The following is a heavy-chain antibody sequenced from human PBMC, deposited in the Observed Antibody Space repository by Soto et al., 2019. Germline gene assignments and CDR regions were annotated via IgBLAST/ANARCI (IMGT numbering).Heavy chain of an antibody. D-gene: IGHD5-12*01. V-gene: IGHV3-53*01. CDR1: GVTVSGSY. CDR3: AGGHPFPAHTGYDLMPTFFDS. CDR2: IYGDGST. J-gene: IGHJ4*02. Sequence: LRLSWAASGVTVSGSYMTWVRQAPSMGLQWVSVIYGDGSTYYADSLKGRFSISRDIAKNMLYLQMKSLRAEDTAVYYCAGGHPFPAHTGYDLMPTFFDSCGQGALVTVSS.